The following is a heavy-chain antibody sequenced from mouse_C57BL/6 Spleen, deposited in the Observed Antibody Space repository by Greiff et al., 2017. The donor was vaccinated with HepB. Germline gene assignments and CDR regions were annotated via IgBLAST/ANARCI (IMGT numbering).Heavy chain of an antibody. V-gene: IGHV2-5*01. CDR3: AKDCIYDSRYFDV. D-gene: IGHD1-1*01. CDR1: GFSLTSYG. CDR2: IWRGGST. Sequence: VQLQQSGPGLVQPSQSLSITCTVSGFSLTSYGVHWVRQSPGKGLEWLGVIWRGGSTDYNAAFMSRLSITKDNSKSQVFFKMNSRQADDTAIYYCAKDCIYDSRYFDVWGTGTTVTVSS. J-gene: IGHJ1*03.